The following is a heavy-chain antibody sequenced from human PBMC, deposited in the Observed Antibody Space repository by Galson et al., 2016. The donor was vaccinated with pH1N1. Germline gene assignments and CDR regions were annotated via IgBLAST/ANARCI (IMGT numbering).Heavy chain of an antibody. CDR3: AKVDISSRSYFFDS. V-gene: IGHV3-23*01. CDR1: GLTLSTSV. CDR2: ILRNGNT. J-gene: IGHJ4*02. Sequence: LRLSCAASGLTLSTSVMSWVRQAPREGPAWISGILRNGNTYYADSVKGRFTISRDSAKNTLYLQMNGLRADDTAIYYCAKVDISSRSYFFDSWGQGTLVTVSS. D-gene: IGHD2-15*01.